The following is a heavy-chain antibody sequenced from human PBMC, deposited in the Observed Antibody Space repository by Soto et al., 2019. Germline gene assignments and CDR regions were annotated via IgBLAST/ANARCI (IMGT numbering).Heavy chain of an antibody. D-gene: IGHD6-13*01. CDR1: GGSISSGGYY. CDR2: IHYSGSA. V-gene: IGHV4-61*08. Sequence: SETLSLTCAVSGGSISSGGYYWAWIRQPPGKGLEWIGYIHYSGSANYNPSLKSRVTISVDTSKNQFSLRLSSVTAADTAVNYXXXXSXSWYEGXXYWXXG. CDR3: XXXSXSWYEGXXY. J-gene: IGHJ4*02.